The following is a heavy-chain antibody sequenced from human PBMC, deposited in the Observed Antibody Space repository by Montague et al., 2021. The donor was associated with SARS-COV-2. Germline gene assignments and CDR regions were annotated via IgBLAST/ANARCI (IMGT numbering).Heavy chain of an antibody. CDR2: INHSGST. CDR1: GGSFSGYY. V-gene: IGHV4-34*01. J-gene: IGHJ4*02. CDR3: ARRSGEITLFGVVWRRAFDY. D-gene: IGHD3-3*01. Sequence: SETLSLTCAVYGGSFSGYYWSWIRQPPGKGLEWIGEINHSGSTNYNPSLKSRVTISVDTSKNQFSLKLSSVTAADTAVYYCARRSGEITLFGVVWRRAFDYRGQGTPVPVPS.